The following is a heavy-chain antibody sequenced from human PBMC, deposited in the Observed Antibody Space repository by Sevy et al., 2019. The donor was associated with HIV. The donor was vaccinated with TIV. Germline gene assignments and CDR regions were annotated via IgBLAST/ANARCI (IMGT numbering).Heavy chain of an antibody. J-gene: IGHJ4*02. Sequence: WGSLRLSCAASGFTFNSYAMNWVRQAPGKGLEWVSGISDSSGSTYYGDSVKGRFTISRDNSKNMLYLQMNSLRAEDTAVYYCAKDWGSSGPTGFDSWGQGTLVTVSS. CDR1: GFTFNSYA. V-gene: IGHV3-23*01. D-gene: IGHD6-19*01. CDR2: ISDSSGST. CDR3: AKDWGSSGPTGFDS.